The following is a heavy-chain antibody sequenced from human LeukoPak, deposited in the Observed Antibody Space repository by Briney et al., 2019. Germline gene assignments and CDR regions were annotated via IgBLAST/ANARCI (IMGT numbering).Heavy chain of an antibody. CDR2: ISFDGNNE. Sequence: GGSLRLSCAASGFTFSTYGMHWVRQAPGKGLEWVAVISFDGNNEYYADSVKGRFTISRDNSKNTLYLQMNSLRAEDTAVYYCARESLLRFLEWYARGQGTLVTVSS. CDR1: GFTFSTYG. V-gene: IGHV3-30*03. CDR3: ARESLLRFLEWYA. D-gene: IGHD3-3*01. J-gene: IGHJ4*02.